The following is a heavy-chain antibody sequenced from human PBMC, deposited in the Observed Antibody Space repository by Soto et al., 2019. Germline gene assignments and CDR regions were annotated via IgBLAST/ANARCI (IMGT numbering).Heavy chain of an antibody. CDR2: ISRTRNNT. Sequence: GGSLRLSCAASGFTFSNYCMNWVRQAPGKGLEWVSRISRTRNNTDYTDSVKGRFTISRDNAKNSLYLQMHSLRAEDTATYYCANEVVGGISPVIEGHWGQGTLVTVSS. J-gene: IGHJ4*02. CDR1: GFTFSNYC. V-gene: IGHV3-21*01. CDR3: ANEVVGGISPVIEGH. D-gene: IGHD3-10*01.